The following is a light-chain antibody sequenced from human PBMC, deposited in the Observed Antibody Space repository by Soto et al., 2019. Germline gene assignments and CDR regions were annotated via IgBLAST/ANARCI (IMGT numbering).Light chain of an antibody. J-gene: IGLJ3*02. CDR2: SVN. Sequence: QSALIQPPSVSGSPGQSVTISCTGTSSDVGSYDSVSWFQQHPGTVPKPMIDSVNTQPSGVPDRFSGSKSGNTASMTISGLQAEDEADCKCCSYTNSATWVFGGGTKVTVL. CDR3: CSYTNSATWV. CDR1: SSDVGSYDS. V-gene: IGLV2-18*02.